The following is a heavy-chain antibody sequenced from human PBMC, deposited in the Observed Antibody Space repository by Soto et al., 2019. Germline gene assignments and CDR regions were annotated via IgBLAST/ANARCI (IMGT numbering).Heavy chain of an antibody. CDR3: AKNSYGDSWNFSLDV. CDR1: RFSLNTYG. J-gene: IGHJ6*02. V-gene: IGHV3-23*01. Sequence: GGSLRLSCTTSRFSLNTYGMTWVRRAPGKGLEWVSTLSASGSGSYYAESVKGRFTVSRDNSKNTMYLQMNSLRDEDTAVYYCAKNSYGDSWNFSLDVWGQGTTVTVSS. D-gene: IGHD4-17*01. CDR2: LSASGSGS.